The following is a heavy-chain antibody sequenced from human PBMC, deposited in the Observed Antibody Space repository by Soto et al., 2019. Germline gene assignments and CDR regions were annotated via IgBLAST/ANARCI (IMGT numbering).Heavy chain of an antibody. CDR2: IYHSGST. Sequence: QVQLQESGPGLVRPSGTLSLTCAVSGASISTSNWWSWVRQPPGKGLEWIGEIYHSGSTNYNPSLKTRVSISVDRSKNEVSRKISSVTAADTAMYYGVKERVVIVPPTLRAPPHDSYDIWGQGTMVTVSS. D-gene: IGHD2-2*01. CDR1: GASISTSNW. CDR3: VKERVVIVPPTLRAPPHDSYDI. J-gene: IGHJ3*02. V-gene: IGHV4-4*02.